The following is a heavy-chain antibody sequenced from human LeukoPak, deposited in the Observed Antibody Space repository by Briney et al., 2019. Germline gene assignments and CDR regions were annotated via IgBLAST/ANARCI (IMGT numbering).Heavy chain of an antibody. J-gene: IGHJ3*02. D-gene: IGHD3-22*01. Sequence: GASVKVSCKASGYTFTSYGISRVRQAPGQGLGWMGWFSAYNGNTNYAQKHQGRVTLTTDTSTAKAYMELRSLRSDDTAVYYCAREVRGFYDSSGYRDAFDIWGQGTMVTVSS. CDR1: GYTFTSYG. CDR2: FSAYNGNT. CDR3: AREVRGFYDSSGYRDAFDI. V-gene: IGHV1-18*01.